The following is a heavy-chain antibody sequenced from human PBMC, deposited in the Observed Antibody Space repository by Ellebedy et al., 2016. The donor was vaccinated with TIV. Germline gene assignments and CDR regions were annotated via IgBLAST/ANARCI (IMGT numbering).Heavy chain of an antibody. V-gene: IGHV1-2*02. CDR1: RYTFTASY. D-gene: IGHD5-18*01. CDR3: ARERDASMASYYYYGMDV. J-gene: IGHJ6*02. CDR2: INPNSGGT. Sequence: ASVKVSCKASRYTFTASYMHWVRQPPAQGLEWMGWINPNSGGTNLPQKFQGRVTMTRDRSISTAYMELSRLRSDDTAVYYCARERDASMASYYYYGMDVWGQGTTVTVPS.